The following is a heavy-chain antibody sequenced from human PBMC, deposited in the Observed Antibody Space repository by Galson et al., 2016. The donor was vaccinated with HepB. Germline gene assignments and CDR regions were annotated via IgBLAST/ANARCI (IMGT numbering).Heavy chain of an antibody. D-gene: IGHD3-9*01. CDR3: AKGGYFDTTGYFDY. CDR1: GFSFANYA. CDR2: ISGSGHII. J-gene: IGHJ4*02. V-gene: IGHV3-23*01. Sequence: SLRLSCAASGFSFANYAMSWVRQTPGKGLEWVAAISGSGHIIYYADSVKGRFTVSRDNSERTLFLEMNSLRAEDSAAYYCAKGGYFDTTGYFDYWDQGPLVTVSS.